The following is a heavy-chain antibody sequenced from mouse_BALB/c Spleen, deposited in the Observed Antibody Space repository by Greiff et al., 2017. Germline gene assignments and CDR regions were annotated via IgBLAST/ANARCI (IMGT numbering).Heavy chain of an antibody. V-gene: IGHV1-4*01. CDR2: INPSSGYT. Sequence: QVQLQQSGAELARPGASVKMSCKASGYTFTSYTMHWVKQRPGQGLEWIGYINPSSGYTNYNQKFKDKATLTADKSSSTAYMQLSSLTSEDSAVYYCARWGGHYYGDAMDYWGQGTSVTVSS. CDR3: ARWGGHYYGDAMDY. D-gene: IGHD1-1*01. CDR1: GYTFTSYT. J-gene: IGHJ4*01.